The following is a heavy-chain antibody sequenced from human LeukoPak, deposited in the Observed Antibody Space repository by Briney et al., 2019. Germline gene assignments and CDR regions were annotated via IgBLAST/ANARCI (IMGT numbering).Heavy chain of an antibody. J-gene: IGHJ4*02. D-gene: IGHD6-19*01. V-gene: IGHV3-15*01. Sequence: PGGSLRLSCAASGFTFSNAWMSWVRQAPGKGLEWGGRIKSKTDGGTTDYAAPVKGRFTISRDDSKNTLYLQMNSLKTEDTAVYYCTTEPLGSGWYGVYWGQGTLVTVSS. CDR1: GFTFSNAW. CDR2: IKSKTDGGTT. CDR3: TTEPLGSGWYGVY.